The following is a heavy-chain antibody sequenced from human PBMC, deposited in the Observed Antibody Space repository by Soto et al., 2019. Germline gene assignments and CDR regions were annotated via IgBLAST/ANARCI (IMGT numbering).Heavy chain of an antibody. CDR3: ARSGVTGIVIPSHWFDP. J-gene: IGHJ5*02. CDR2: IYYSGTT. CDR1: GGSISSGYYY. Sequence: KTSETLSLTCSVSGGSISSGYYYWSWIRQHPGKGLEWIGFIYYSGTTYYNPSLKSRVTTSVDTSKNQFSLKLLSVTAADTAIYYCARSGVTGIVIPSHWFDPWGQGTLVTVSS. D-gene: IGHD2-21*02. V-gene: IGHV4-31*03.